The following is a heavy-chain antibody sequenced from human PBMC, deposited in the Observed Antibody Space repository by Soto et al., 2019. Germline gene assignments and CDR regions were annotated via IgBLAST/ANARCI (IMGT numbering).Heavy chain of an antibody. V-gene: IGHV4-59*01. J-gene: IGHJ4*02. Sequence: QVQLQESGPGLVKPSETLSLTCTVSGGSISYDYWSWIRQPPGKGLEWIGYIYYSGSTNYNPSLKSRVTISVDTSKNQFSLKLSSVTAADTAVYYCARGNDYGDYYFDHWGQGTLVTVSS. CDR1: GGSISYDY. CDR2: IYYSGST. D-gene: IGHD4-17*01. CDR3: ARGNDYGDYYFDH.